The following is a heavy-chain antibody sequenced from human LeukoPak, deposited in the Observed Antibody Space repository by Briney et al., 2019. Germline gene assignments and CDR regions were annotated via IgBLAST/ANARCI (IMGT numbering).Heavy chain of an antibody. CDR1: GGSISSYY. D-gene: IGHD1-26*01. J-gene: IGHJ3*02. Sequence: SETLSLTCTVSGGSISSYYWNWIRQPAGEGLERIGRIYTSGSTNYNPSLKSRVTMSVDTSKNQFSLRLSSVTAADTAVYYCARDRGMIGGTYELFALDIWGQGTMVTVSS. V-gene: IGHV4-4*07. CDR3: ARDRGMIGGTYELFALDI. CDR2: IYTSGST.